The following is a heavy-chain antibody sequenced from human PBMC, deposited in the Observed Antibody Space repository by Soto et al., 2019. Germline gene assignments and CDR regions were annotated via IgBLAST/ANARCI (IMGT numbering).Heavy chain of an antibody. CDR1: GFTFSSYA. V-gene: IGHV3-30-3*01. CDR3: ARGVVVSYYYGMDV. CDR2: ISYDGSNK. Sequence: PGGSLRLSCAASGFTFSSYAMHWVRQAPGKGLEWVAVISYDGSNKYYADSVKGRFTISRDNSKNTLYLQMNSLRAEDTAVYYCARGVVVSYYYGMDVWGQGTTVTVSS. D-gene: IGHD2-21*01. J-gene: IGHJ6*02.